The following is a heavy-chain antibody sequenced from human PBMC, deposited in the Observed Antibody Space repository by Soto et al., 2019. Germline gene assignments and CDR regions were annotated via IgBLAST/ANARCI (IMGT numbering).Heavy chain of an antibody. CDR2: IYYIFST. CDR3: SRXMGPYYDFWSGYYKWFDP. CDR1: GGSISSYY. J-gene: IGHJ5*02. D-gene: IGHD3-3*01. V-gene: IGHV4-59*01. Sequence: SETLSLTCTVSGGSISSYYWIWIRQPPVNGLEFIGYIYYIFSTNYNPSLKSRFTISLYTSKNHFSLKLISFTAAYTSVYYCSRXMGPYYDFWSGYYKWFDPWGQGTLVTVSS.